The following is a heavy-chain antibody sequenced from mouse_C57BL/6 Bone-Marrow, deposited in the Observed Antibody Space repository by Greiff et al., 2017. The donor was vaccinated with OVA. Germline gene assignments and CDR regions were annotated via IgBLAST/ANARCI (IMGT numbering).Heavy chain of an antibody. V-gene: IGHV5-17*01. D-gene: IGHD2-1*01. CDR2: ISSGSSTI. CDR3: ARGRFYYGNYPMDY. Sequence: EVQGVESGGGLVKPGGSLKLSCAASGFTFSDYGMHWVRQAPEKGLEWVAYISSGSSTIYYADTVKGRFTISRDNAKNTLFLQMTSLRSEDTAMYYCARGRFYYGNYPMDYWGQGTSVTVSS. CDR1: GFTFSDYG. J-gene: IGHJ4*01.